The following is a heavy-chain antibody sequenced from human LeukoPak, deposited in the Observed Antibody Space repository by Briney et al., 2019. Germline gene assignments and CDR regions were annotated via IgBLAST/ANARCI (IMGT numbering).Heavy chain of an antibody. Sequence: SETLSLTCAVSGYSISRGYYCGWIRPPPGKGLEWIGSIDRSGSTYYNQSLKSRVTILVDTSKNQFSLKLNSVIAADTAVYYCAREVFKASPFDYWGQGTLVTVSS. CDR2: IDRSGST. V-gene: IGHV4-38-2*02. CDR1: GYSISRGYY. D-gene: IGHD3-3*01. CDR3: AREVFKASPFDY. J-gene: IGHJ4*02.